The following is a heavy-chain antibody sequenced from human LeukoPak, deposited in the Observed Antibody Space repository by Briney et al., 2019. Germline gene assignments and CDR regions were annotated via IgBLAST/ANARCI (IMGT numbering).Heavy chain of an antibody. CDR1: GGSISSSSYY. CDR3: ARHMTGYGAKDFDY. V-gene: IGHV4-39*01. CDR2: LYYSGST. Sequence: SETLSLTCTVSGGSISSSSYYWGWIRQPPGKGLEWIGSLYYSGSTYYNPSLKSRVTISVDTSKNQFSLKLSSVTAADTAVYYCARHMTGYGAKDFDYWGQGTLVTVSS. J-gene: IGHJ4*02. D-gene: IGHD3-9*01.